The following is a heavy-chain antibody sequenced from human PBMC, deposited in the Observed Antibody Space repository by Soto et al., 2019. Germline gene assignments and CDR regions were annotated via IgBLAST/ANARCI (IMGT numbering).Heavy chain of an antibody. CDR1: GGTFSSYA. CDR2: IIPIFATA. J-gene: IGHJ6*02. V-gene: IGHV1-69*13. D-gene: IGHD4-17*01. CDR3: ASHGYGDYYYFGMKV. Sequence: GASVKVSCKASGGTFSSYAISWVRQAPGQGLEWMGGIIPIFATANYAKKCQGRVTITADESTSTAYMELSSLRSEDTAVYYCASHGYGDYYYFGMKVWHQGTTIAVSS.